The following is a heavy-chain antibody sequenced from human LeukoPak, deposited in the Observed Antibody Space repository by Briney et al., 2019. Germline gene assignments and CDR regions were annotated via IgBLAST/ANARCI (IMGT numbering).Heavy chain of an antibody. CDR1: GFTLSSFA. CDR3: AKSPYSGSYNPYFDY. CDR2: ISGSGGIT. D-gene: IGHD1-26*01. Sequence: GGSLRLSCVVSGFTLSSFALSWVRQAPGKGLEWVSAISGSGGITYYADSVKGRFTISRDNSKNTLYLQMNSLRAEDTAVYYCAKSPYSGSYNPYFDYRGQGTLVTVSS. V-gene: IGHV3-23*01. J-gene: IGHJ4*02.